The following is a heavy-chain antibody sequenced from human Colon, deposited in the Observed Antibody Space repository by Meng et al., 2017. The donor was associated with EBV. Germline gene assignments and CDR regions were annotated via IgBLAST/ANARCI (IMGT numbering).Heavy chain of an antibody. V-gene: IGHV4-34*02. CDR2: IHPSGSI. J-gene: IGHJ2*01. Sequence: QLQRWGQGLLSPSRTLPLTWVVYGGSLVDSYCSWIRQSPGRGLEWIGEIHPSGSIFYNPSLQSRVTISVDTSKNQFSLNLNSVTAADTAVYFCSRGVDSYKLGNLWGRGTLVTVSS. CDR1: GGSLVDSY. D-gene: IGHD7-27*01. CDR3: SRGVDSYKLGNL.